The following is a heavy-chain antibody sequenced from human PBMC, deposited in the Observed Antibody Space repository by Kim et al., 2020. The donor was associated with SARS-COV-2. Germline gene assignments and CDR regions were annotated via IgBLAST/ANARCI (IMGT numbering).Heavy chain of an antibody. V-gene: IGHV3-23*01. D-gene: IGHD3-3*01. CDR2: ISGSGGST. Sequence: GGSLRLSCAASGFTFSSYAMSWVRQAPGKGLEWVSAISGSGGSTYYADSVKGRFTITRDNTKKTLYLQMNSLRAEDTAVYYCAKGSGVYYDFWSGYYRGGSFDYWGQGTLVTVSS. J-gene: IGHJ4*02. CDR3: AKGSGVYYDFWSGYYRGGSFDY. CDR1: GFTFSSYA.